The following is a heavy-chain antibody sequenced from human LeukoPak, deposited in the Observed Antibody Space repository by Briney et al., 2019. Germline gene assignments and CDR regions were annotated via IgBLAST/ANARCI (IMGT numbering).Heavy chain of an antibody. J-gene: IGHJ5*01. CDR1: GFSFRRSW. CDR3: ASVSGYSNW. D-gene: IGHD5-12*01. Sequence: PGGPLRLSSVAPGFSFRRSWMHWVRQAPGKGVGWGSRFNRDGTATTYEDSVKGGLTISRDNATKQLYLQINSLRVEETALYYCASVSGYSNW. CDR2: FNRDGTAT. V-gene: IGHV3-74*01.